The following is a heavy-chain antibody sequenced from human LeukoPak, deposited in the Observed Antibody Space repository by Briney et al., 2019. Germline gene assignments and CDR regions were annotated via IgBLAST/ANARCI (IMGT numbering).Heavy chain of an antibody. V-gene: IGHV4-34*01. J-gene: IGHJ5*02. CDR3: ARAIFCCSNTCHNVSFFAP. CDR1: GCSLSGFY. CDR2: VNHGGST. D-gene: IGHD4-11*01. Sequence: PSETLSLTCAVNGCSLSGFYWRWIRQPPGKGLEWIGRVNHGGSTNYNPSLKSRVTMSVDTSKNKFYLQLSSVTAADTAVYYCARAIFCCSNTCHNVSFFAPWGQGTLVTVSS.